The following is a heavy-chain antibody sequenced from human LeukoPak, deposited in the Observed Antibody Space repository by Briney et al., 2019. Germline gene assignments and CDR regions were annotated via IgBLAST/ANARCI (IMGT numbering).Heavy chain of an antibody. V-gene: IGHV4-34*01. D-gene: IGHD1-26*01. CDR2: INHSGST. Sequence: SETLSLTCAVYGGSFSGYYWSWIRQPPGKGLEWIGEINHSGSTNYNPSLKSRVTISVDTSKNQFSLKLSSVTAADTAVYYCARGGGPGATSNETNFDYWGQGTLVTVSS. J-gene: IGHJ4*02. CDR3: ARGGGPGATSNETNFDY. CDR1: GGSFSGYY.